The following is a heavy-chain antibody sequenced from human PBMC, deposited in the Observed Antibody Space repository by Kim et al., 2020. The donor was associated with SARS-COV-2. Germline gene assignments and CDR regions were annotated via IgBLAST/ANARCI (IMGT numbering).Heavy chain of an antibody. CDR1: GFTFSSYA. V-gene: IGHV3-23*01. CDR2: ISGSGGST. J-gene: IGHJ6*02. Sequence: GGSLRLSCAASGFTFSSYAMSWVSQAPGKGLEWVSAISGSGGSTYYADSVKGRFTISRDTSKNTLYLQMNSLRAEDTAVYYCAKDLGGWDMVRGVITHYYYYGMDVWGQGTTVTVSS. D-gene: IGHD3-10*01. CDR3: AKDLGGWDMVRGVITHYYYYGMDV.